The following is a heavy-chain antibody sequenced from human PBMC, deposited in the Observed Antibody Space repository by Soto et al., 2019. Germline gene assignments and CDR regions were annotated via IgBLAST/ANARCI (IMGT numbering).Heavy chain of an antibody. CDR3: ARAASSSWPFDY. CDR2: ISAYNGNT. Sequence: ASVKVSCKASGYTFIIYGISCVLQAPGQGLEWMGWISAYNGNTNYAQKLQGRVTMTTDTSTSTAYMELRSLRSDDTAVYYCARAASSSWPFDYWGQGTLVTVSS. CDR1: GYTFIIYG. J-gene: IGHJ4*02. D-gene: IGHD6-13*01. V-gene: IGHV1-18*01.